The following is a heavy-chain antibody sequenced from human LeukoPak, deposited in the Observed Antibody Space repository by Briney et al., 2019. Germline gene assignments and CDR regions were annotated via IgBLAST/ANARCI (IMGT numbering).Heavy chain of an antibody. V-gene: IGHV3-74*01. CDR3: ARYCSASTSCPFDF. CDR2: INSDGSGA. D-gene: IGHD2-2*01. Sequence: PGGSLRLSCAASGVTFRSYWMHWVRQAPGKGLVWVSRINSDGSGATYADSVKGRFTISRDNAKNTLYLQMNSLRADDTAVYYCARYCSASTSCPFDFWGQGTLVTVSS. J-gene: IGHJ4*02. CDR1: GVTFRSYW.